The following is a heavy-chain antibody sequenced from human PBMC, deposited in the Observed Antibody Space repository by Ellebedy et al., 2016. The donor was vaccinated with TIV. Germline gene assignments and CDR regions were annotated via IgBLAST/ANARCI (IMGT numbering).Heavy chain of an antibody. CDR2: INQEGSDK. D-gene: IGHD2-2*01. Sequence: GESLKISCAASEFAFDTAWMTWVRQAPGKGLEWVANINQEGSDKSYVDSVKGRFTIFRDNAKSSLYLQMNSLRAEDTAVYYCARGGATSSRYWRNWGQGALVTVSS. V-gene: IGHV3-7*01. J-gene: IGHJ4*02. CDR1: EFAFDTAW. CDR3: ARGGATSSRYWRN.